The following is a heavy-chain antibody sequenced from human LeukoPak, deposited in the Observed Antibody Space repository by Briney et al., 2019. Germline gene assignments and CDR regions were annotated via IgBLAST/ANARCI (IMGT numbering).Heavy chain of an antibody. CDR1: GYSISSGYY. CDR3: ARRHIKLFGELLQFDY. J-gene: IGHJ4*02. CDR2: LYHSGSN. Sequence: PSETLSLTCTVSGYSISSGYYWGWIRQPPGKGLEWIGSLYHSGSNYYNPSLKSRVTISVDTSKNQFSLKLSSVTAADTAVYYWARRHIKLFGELLQFDYWGQGTLVTVSS. V-gene: IGHV4-38-2*02. D-gene: IGHD3-10*02.